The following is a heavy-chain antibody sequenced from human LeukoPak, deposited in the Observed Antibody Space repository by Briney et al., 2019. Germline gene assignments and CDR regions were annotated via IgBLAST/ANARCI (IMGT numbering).Heavy chain of an antibody. V-gene: IGHV1-46*01. Sequence: ASVKVSCKASGYTFTGYYMHWVRQAPGQGLEWMGIINSSGGSTSYAQKFQGRVTMTRDMSTSTIYMELSSLRSEDTAVYYCATSDTIFGVSSIPQMLDYWGQGTLVTVSS. CDR3: ATSDTIFGVSSIPQMLDY. CDR2: INSSGGST. J-gene: IGHJ4*02. CDR1: GYTFTGYY. D-gene: IGHD3-3*01.